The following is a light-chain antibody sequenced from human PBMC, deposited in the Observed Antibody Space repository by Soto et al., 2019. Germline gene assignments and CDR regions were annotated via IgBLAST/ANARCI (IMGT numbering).Light chain of an antibody. J-gene: IGKJ5*01. V-gene: IGKV3-11*01. CDR1: QSVSSY. CDR3: QQRSNWPPIT. Sequence: EIVLTQSPATLSLSPGERATLSCRASQSVSSYLGWYQQKPGQAPRLLIYDASNRATGIPARFSGSGSGTDFTLTSSSLEPEDFAVYYCQQRSNWPPITFGQGTRLEIK. CDR2: DAS.